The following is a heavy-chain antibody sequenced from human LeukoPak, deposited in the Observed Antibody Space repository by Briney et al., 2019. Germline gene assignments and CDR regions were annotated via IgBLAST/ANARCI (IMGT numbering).Heavy chain of an antibody. Sequence: GESLKISWKGSGYSFTSYWNGWGRQMPGKGLEWMGIIYPGDSDTRYSPSFQGQVTISADKSISTAYLQWSSLKASDTAMYYCARPSSDGYNKYDYWGQGTLVTVSS. CDR2: IYPGDSDT. CDR3: ARPSSDGYNKYDY. J-gene: IGHJ4*02. CDR1: GYSFTSYW. V-gene: IGHV5-51*01. D-gene: IGHD5-24*01.